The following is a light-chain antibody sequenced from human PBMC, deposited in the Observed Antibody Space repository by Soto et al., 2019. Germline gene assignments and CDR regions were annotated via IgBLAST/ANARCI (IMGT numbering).Light chain of an antibody. Sequence: EVVMTQSPATLSVSPGERATLSCRASQSISTNLAWYQQKPGQASRVLIYRASTRAAGIPSRFSGSGSGTEFTLNISSLQSEDFAVYYCQQFNNWPRTFGQGTTVGIK. V-gene: IGKV3-15*01. CDR3: QQFNNWPRT. CDR2: RAS. CDR1: QSISTN. J-gene: IGKJ1*01.